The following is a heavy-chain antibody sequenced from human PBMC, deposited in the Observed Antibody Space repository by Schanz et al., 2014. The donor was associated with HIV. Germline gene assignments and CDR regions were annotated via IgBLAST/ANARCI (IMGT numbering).Heavy chain of an antibody. CDR3: ARRRSEIVPAAIVLHYYYGFDV. CDR1: GYSFTDHY. CDR2: MNPNSGNT. Sequence: QVQLVQSGAEVKSPGASVKVSCRASGYSFTDHYIHWVRQATGQGLEWMGWMNPNSGNTGYAQKFRGRVTMTRDTSKSTAYMDLSSLRSEDTAVYYCARRRSEIVPAAIVLHYYYGFDVWGQGTTVTVS. J-gene: IGHJ6*02. D-gene: IGHD2-2*02. V-gene: IGHV1-8*02.